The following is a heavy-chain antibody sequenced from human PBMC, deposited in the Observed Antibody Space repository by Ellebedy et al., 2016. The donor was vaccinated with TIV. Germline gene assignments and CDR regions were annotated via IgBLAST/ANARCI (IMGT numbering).Heavy chain of an antibody. Sequence: SETLSLTCTVSGGSISSNNYYWGWIRQPPGKGLEWIGSISYRGSTYFNPSLKSRVAFSVATSKSQFSLKMESVIAADTAVYYCANGDIVSTFDHWGRGTLVTVSS. CDR1: GGSISSNNYY. D-gene: IGHD5-12*01. CDR3: ANGDIVSTFDH. CDR2: ISYRGST. V-gene: IGHV4-39*01. J-gene: IGHJ4*02.